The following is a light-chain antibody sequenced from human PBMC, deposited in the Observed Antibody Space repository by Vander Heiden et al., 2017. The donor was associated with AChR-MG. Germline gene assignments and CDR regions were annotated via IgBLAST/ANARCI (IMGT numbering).Light chain of an antibody. Sequence: DIVMTQSPLSLPVTPVEPASISCRSSQSLLHRNGYNYLDWYLQKPGQSPHLLIFLGSNRASGVPDRFSGSGSGTDFTLKISRVEAEDVGVYYCMQVLQTPYTFGQGTKLEIK. CDR1: QSLLHRNGYNY. CDR2: LGS. J-gene: IGKJ2*01. CDR3: MQVLQTPYT. V-gene: IGKV2-28*01.